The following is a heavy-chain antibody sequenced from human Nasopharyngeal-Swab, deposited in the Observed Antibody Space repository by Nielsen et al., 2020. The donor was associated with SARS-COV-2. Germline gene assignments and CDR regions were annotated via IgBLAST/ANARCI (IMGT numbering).Heavy chain of an antibody. CDR3: ARTSTLTTYSSGWNDAFDI. Sequence: WIRQPPGKALEWLARIDWDDDKFYSTSLKTRLTISKDTSKNQVALTMTNMDPVDTATYYCARTSTLTTYSSGWNDAFDIWGQGTMVTVSS. J-gene: IGHJ3*02. V-gene: IGHV2-70*04. CDR2: IDWDDDK. D-gene: IGHD6-19*01.